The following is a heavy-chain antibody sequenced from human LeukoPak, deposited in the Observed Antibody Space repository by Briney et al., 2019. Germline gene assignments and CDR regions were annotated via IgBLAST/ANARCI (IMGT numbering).Heavy chain of an antibody. CDR2: ISTSGSII. CDR1: GFTFGSYE. CDR3: AREQLSCGVDCLDS. V-gene: IGHV3-48*03. Sequence: PGGSLTLSCEASGFTFGSYEMTWVRQAPGKGLEWLSYISTSGSIIVYADSVRGRFTVSRDNAKNSLYLQMNSLRVDDTAIYYCAREQLSCGVDCLDSWGQGTLVTVSS. J-gene: IGHJ4*02. D-gene: IGHD2-21*02.